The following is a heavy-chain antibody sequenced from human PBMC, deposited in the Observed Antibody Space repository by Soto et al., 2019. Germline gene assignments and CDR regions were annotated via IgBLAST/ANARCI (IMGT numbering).Heavy chain of an antibody. J-gene: IGHJ4*02. CDR3: VRTNNKGQWAAWY. CDR1: CDSVNSGSYF. D-gene: IGHD2-15*01. Sequence: PSETLSLTCSVSCDSVNSGSYFWGWIRQPPGKRLEWIGHIYNNDNTYNPSLKSRVTISVDTSKNQFSLKLNSVTAADTAVYYCVRTNNKGQWAAWYWGQGALVTVSS. CDR2: IYNNDN. V-gene: IGHV4-61*01.